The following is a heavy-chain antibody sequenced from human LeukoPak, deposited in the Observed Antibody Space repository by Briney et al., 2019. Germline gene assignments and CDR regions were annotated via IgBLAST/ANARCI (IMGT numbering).Heavy chain of an antibody. CDR1: GFTFSSYW. J-gene: IGHJ4*02. Sequence: GGSLRLSCAASGFTFSSYWMHWVRRAPGKGLVWVSRINSDGSSTSYADSVKGRFTISRDNAKNTLYLQMNSLRAEDTAVYYCARPAYCSGGSCYLYYFDYWGQGTLVTVSS. CDR2: INSDGSST. D-gene: IGHD2-15*01. CDR3: ARPAYCSGGSCYLYYFDY. V-gene: IGHV3-74*01.